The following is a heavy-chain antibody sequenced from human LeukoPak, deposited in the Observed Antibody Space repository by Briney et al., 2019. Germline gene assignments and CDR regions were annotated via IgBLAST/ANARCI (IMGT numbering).Heavy chain of an antibody. CDR1: GYSFTTYW. Sequence: GESLRISCKASGYSFTTYWIGWVRQMPGKGLEWMGIIYPADSTAHYSPSFQGQVTISVDKSISAAYLQWSSLKASDTAMYYCARLPGSYGDYWGQGTLVTVSS. V-gene: IGHV5-51*01. CDR3: ARLPGSYGDY. D-gene: IGHD5-18*01. CDR2: IYPADSTA. J-gene: IGHJ4*02.